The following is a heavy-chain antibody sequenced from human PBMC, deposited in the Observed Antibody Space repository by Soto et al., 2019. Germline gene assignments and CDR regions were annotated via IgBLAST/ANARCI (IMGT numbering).Heavy chain of an antibody. J-gene: IGHJ4*02. CDR3: ARFSNYYGSGSYSVYYFDY. Sequence: ASVKVSCKASGYTFTGYYMHWVRQAPGQGLEWMGWINPNSGGTNYAQKFQGGVTMTRDTSISTAYMELSRLRSDDTAVYYCARFSNYYGSGSYSVYYFDYWGQGTLVTVSS. D-gene: IGHD3-10*01. V-gene: IGHV1-2*02. CDR1: GYTFTGYY. CDR2: INPNSGGT.